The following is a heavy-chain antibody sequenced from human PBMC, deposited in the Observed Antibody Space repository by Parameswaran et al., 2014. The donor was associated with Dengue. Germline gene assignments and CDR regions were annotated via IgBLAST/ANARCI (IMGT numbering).Heavy chain of an antibody. Sequence: WIRQPPGKGLEWIGEINHSGSTNYNPSLKSRVTISVDTSKNQFSLKLSSVTAADTAVYYCARVDDCWGQGTLVTVSS. CDR2: INHSGST. J-gene: IGHJ4*02. V-gene: IGHV4-34*01. CDR3: ARVDDC.